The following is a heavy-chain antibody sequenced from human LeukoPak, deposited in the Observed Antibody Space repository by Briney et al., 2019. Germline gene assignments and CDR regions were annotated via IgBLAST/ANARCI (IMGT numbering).Heavy chain of an antibody. CDR2: IYYSGSP. V-gene: IGHV4-39*01. D-gene: IGHD5-24*01. Sequence: SETLSLTCNVPGGPISSTRYYWGWIRQPPGKGLEWIGSIYYSGSPYYNPSLKSRDTISVDTSKNHFSLTLSAVTAADTAVYYFVSHTSMATRTNWFDPWGQGTLVTVSS. CDR3: VSHTSMATRTNWFDP. J-gene: IGHJ5*02. CDR1: GGPISSTRYY.